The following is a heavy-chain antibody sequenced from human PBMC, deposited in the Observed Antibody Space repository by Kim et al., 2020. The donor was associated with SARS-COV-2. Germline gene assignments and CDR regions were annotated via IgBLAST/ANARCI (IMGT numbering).Heavy chain of an antibody. J-gene: IGHJ4*02. V-gene: IGHV3-7*04. CDR2: K. Sequence: KTLVASVKGRSTISRGNAKNSLYLQMNSLGTEDTAVYYCARNSGWAFDYWGQGTLVTVSS. D-gene: IGHD6-19*01. CDR3: ARNSGWAFDY.